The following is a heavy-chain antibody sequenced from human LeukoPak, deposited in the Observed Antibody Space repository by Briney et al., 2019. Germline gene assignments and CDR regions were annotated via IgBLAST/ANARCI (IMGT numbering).Heavy chain of an antibody. D-gene: IGHD1-7*01. CDR3: AKVDRGLELRAPPVY. CDR2: ISYDGSNK. Sequence: GGSLRLSCAASGSTFSSYGMHWVRQAPGKGLEWVAVISYDGSNKYYADSVKGRFTISRDNSENTLYLQMNSLRAEDTAVYYCAKVDRGLELRAPPVYWGQGTLVTVSS. CDR1: GSTFSSYG. V-gene: IGHV3-30*18. J-gene: IGHJ4*02.